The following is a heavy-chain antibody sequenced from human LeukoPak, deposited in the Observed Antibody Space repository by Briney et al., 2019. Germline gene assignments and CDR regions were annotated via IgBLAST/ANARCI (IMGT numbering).Heavy chain of an antibody. Sequence: SETLSLTCTVSGYSISSGYYWGWIRQPPGKGLEWIGSIYHSGSTYYNPSLKSRVTISVDTSKNQFSLKLSSVTAADTAVYYCARRRGYQFDYWGQGTLVTVSS. J-gene: IGHJ4*02. V-gene: IGHV4-38-2*02. CDR2: IYHSGST. CDR1: GYSISSGYY. D-gene: IGHD2-2*01. CDR3: ARRRGYQFDY.